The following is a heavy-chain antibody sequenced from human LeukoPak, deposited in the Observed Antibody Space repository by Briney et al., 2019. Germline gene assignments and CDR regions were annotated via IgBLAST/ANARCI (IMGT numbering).Heavy chain of an antibody. D-gene: IGHD3-16*01. Sequence: ASVKVSCKASGGTFSSYIISWVRQAPGQGLELMGRIIPILGIANYAQKFQGRVTITADKSTSTAYMELSSLRSEDTAVYYCAREGDQLVGDYYFDYWGQGTLVTVSS. CDR1: GGTFSSYI. J-gene: IGHJ4*02. CDR2: IIPILGIA. CDR3: AREGDQLVGDYYFDY. V-gene: IGHV1-69*04.